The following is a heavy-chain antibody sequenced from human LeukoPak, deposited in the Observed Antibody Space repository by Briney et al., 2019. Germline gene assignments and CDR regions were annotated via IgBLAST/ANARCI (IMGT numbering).Heavy chain of an antibody. D-gene: IGHD6-13*01. CDR1: GGSISSYY. CDR3: ARGPGIAAAGTGYFDY. V-gene: IGHV4-59*12. J-gene: IGHJ4*02. Sequence: KPSETLSLTCTVSGGSISSYYWSWIRQPPGKGLEWIGYIYYSGSTNYNPSLKSRVTISVDTSKNQFSLKLSSVTAADTAVYYCARGPGIAAAGTGYFDYWGQGTLVTVSS. CDR2: IYYSGST.